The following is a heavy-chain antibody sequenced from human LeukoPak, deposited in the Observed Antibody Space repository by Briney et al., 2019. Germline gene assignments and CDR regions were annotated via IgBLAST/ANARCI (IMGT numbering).Heavy chain of an antibody. D-gene: IGHD3-22*01. Sequence: PSQTLSLTCAVSGGSISSGGYSWSWIRQPPGKGLEWIGYIYHSGSTYYNPSLKSRVTISVDRSKNQFSLKLSSVTAADTAVYYCARLVMNRSRREYNWFDPWGQGTLVTVSS. V-gene: IGHV4-30-2*01. CDR1: GGSISSGGYS. CDR3: ARLVMNRSRREYNWFDP. J-gene: IGHJ5*02. CDR2: IYHSGST.